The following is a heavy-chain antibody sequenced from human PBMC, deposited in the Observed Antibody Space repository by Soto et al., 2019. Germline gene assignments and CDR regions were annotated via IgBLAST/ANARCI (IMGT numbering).Heavy chain of an antibody. J-gene: IGHJ6*02. CDR3: ARSYSTSGYYYYGMDV. D-gene: IGHD4-4*01. CDR2: IYYSGST. V-gene: IGHV4-61*01. Sequence: SETLSLTCTVSGGSVSSGSYYWSWIRQPPGKGLEWIGYIYYSGSTNYNPSLKSRVTISVDTSKNQFSLKLSSVTAADTAVYYCARSYSTSGYYYYGMDVWGQGTTVTVSS. CDR1: GGSVSSGSYY.